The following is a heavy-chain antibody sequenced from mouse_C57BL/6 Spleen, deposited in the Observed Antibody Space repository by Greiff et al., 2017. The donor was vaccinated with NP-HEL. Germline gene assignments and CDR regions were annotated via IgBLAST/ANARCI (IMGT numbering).Heavy chain of an antibody. Sequence: QVQLQQPGAELVRPGTSVKLSCKASGYTFTSYWMHWVKQRPGQGLEWIGVTDPSDSYTNYNQKFKGKATLTVDTSSSTAYMQLSSLTSEDSAVYYCARYYGRAMDYWGQGTSVTVSS. D-gene: IGHD1-1*02. V-gene: IGHV1-59*01. CDR3: ARYYGRAMDY. CDR1: GYTFTSYW. CDR2: TDPSDSYT. J-gene: IGHJ4*01.